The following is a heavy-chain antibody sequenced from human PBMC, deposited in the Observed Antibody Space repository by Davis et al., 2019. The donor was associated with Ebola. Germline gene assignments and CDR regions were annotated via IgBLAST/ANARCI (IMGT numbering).Heavy chain of an antibody. CDR1: GFTFSSYA. D-gene: IGHD3-9*01. J-gene: IGHJ5*02. CDR2: INWNGGST. Sequence: GESLKISCAASGFTFSSYAMTWVRQAPGKGLEWVSGINWNGGSTGYADSVKGRFTISRDNAKSSLYLQMNSLRAEDTALYYCARVNTVTGYSRFDPWGQGILVTVSS. V-gene: IGHV3-20*04. CDR3: ARVNTVTGYSRFDP.